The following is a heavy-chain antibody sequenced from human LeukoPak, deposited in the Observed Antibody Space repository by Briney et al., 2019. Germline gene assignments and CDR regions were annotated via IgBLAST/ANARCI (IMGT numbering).Heavy chain of an antibody. V-gene: IGHV3-49*04. D-gene: IGHD3-22*01. J-gene: IGHJ4*02. CDR3: IANYYDSSGYPIAYYFDY. Sequence: GGSLRLSCTASGINFGDYAMSWVRQAPGKGLEWVGFIRSKAYGETTEYAASVKGRFTISRDDSKSMAYLQMNSLKTEDTAVYYCIANYYDSSGYPIAYYFDYWGQGTLVTVSS. CDR2: IRSKAYGETT. CDR1: GINFGDYA.